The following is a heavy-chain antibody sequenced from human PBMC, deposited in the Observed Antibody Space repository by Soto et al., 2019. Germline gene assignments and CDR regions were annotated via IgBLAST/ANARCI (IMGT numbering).Heavy chain of an antibody. CDR3: ARDHSSGWVNWFDP. D-gene: IGHD3-22*01. J-gene: IGHJ5*02. CDR2: MYSSGAT. Sequence: SSETLSLTCTVSGGSISSYDWSWIRQAPGKKLEWIGYMYSSGATNYNPFLKSRVTMSRDTSKNQFSLKLSSVTTADTAVYYCARDHSSGWVNWFDPWGQGTLVTVSS. V-gene: IGHV4-59*01. CDR1: GGSISSYD.